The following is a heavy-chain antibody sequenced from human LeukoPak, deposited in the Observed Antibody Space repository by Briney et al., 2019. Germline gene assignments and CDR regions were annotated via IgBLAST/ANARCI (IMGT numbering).Heavy chain of an antibody. CDR1: GFTFSSYE. D-gene: IGHD3-22*01. Sequence: PGGSLRLSCAASGFTFSSYEMNWVRQAPGKGLEWVLYIGSSGSTIYYADSVKGRFTISGDNAKNSLNLQMNSLRAEDTAVYYCARTMIVVDHLAAFDIWGQGTMVTVSS. CDR2: IGSSGSTI. CDR3: ARTMIVVDHLAAFDI. V-gene: IGHV3-48*03. J-gene: IGHJ3*02.